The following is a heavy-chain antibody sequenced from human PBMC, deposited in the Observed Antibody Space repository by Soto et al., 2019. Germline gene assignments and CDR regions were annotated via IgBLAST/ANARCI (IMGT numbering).Heavy chain of an antibody. CDR1: GFSLSTSGLC. D-gene: IGHD3-9*01. Sequence: SGPMLVNPTPTLPLSCSFYGFSLSTSGLCVSWIRQPPGKALEWLALIYWDDDKRYSPSLKSRLTNTKDTSKNQVVLTMTNMDPVDTSTYYCAHRLARGATGLYFQHWGQ. J-gene: IGHJ1*01. V-gene: IGHV2-5*08. CDR2: IYWDDDK. CDR3: AHRLARGATGLYFQH.